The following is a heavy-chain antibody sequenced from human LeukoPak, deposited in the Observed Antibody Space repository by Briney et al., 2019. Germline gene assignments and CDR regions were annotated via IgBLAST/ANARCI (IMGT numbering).Heavy chain of an antibody. CDR1: GGSISIYY. J-gene: IGHJ3*02. D-gene: IGHD3-22*01. CDR2: IYTSGST. Sequence: SETLSLTCTVSGGSISIYYWSWIRQPAGKGLEWIGRIYTSGSTNYNPSLKSRVTMSVDTSKNQFPLKLSSVTAADTAVYYCARSHYYDSSPWAFDIWGQGTMVTVSS. V-gene: IGHV4-4*07. CDR3: ARSHYYDSSPWAFDI.